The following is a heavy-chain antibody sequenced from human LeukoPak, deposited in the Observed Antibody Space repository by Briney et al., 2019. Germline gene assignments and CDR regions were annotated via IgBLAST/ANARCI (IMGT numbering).Heavy chain of an antibody. CDR3: ARDDVGTPPFDY. V-gene: IGHV4-39*07. CDR1: GGSISSSRYY. CDR2: LYYSGSA. Sequence: PSETLSLTCTVSGGSISSSRYYWAWIRQSPGKGLEWIGSLYYSGSAYYNPSLKSRVTISVDTSKSQFSLRLKSVTAADTAVYYCARDDVGTPPFDYLGQGTLVTVSS. J-gene: IGHJ4*02. D-gene: IGHD1-1*01.